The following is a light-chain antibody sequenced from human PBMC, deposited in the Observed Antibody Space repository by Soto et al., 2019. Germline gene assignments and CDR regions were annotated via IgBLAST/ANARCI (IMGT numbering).Light chain of an antibody. J-gene: IGKJ5*01. CDR3: QQRSNWPPSN. Sequence: DILLTQSPATLASSPGERGTLSCRAIHCVSSYLAWYQQRPVQAPRLLISDASHRATGIAARLSGSGSGTDLTLTISSLEPEDFAVYYCQQRSNWPPSNFGQGTRLEIK. CDR1: HCVSSY. V-gene: IGKV3-11*01. CDR2: DAS.